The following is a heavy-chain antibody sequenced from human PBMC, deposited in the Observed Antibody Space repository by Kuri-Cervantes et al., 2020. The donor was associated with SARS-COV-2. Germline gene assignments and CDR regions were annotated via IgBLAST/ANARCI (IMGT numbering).Heavy chain of an antibody. Sequence: GESLKISCSASGFNFSRSDMHWVRQAPGKGLGWVAVISYDGRNKYYADSAKGRFTISRDNSKNTLYLQMNSLRAEDTAVYYCARDREWELLHAGAFDIWGQGTMVTVSS. V-gene: IGHV3-30*19. CDR2: ISYDGRNK. CDR1: GFNFSRSD. CDR3: ARDREWELLHAGAFDI. J-gene: IGHJ3*02. D-gene: IGHD1-26*01.